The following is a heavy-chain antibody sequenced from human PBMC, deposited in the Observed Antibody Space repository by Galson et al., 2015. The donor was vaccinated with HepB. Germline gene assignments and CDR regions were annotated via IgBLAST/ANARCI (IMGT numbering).Heavy chain of an antibody. CDR3: ARSRSSSLRRLFDY. D-gene: IGHD6-6*01. V-gene: IGHV4-59*01. CDR1: GDSISSYY. CDR2: LYYSGST. J-gene: IGHJ4*02. Sequence: LSLTCTVSGDSISSYYWSWIRQPPGKGLEWIGYLYYSGSTNYNPSLKSRVTISIDTSKNQFSLKLSSVTAADTAVYYCARSRSSSLRRLFDYWGQGTLVTVSS.